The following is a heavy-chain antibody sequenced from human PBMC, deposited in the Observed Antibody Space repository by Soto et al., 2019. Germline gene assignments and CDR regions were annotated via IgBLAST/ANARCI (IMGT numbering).Heavy chain of an antibody. CDR3: ARFRGLIVGATTTGDGAFDI. Sequence: GESLKISCKGSGYSFTSYWIGWVRQMPGKGLEWMGIIYPGDSDTRYSPSFQGQVTISADKSISTAYLQWSSLKASDTAMYYCARFRGLIVGATTTGDGAFDIWGQGTMVTVSS. CDR1: GYSFTSYW. V-gene: IGHV5-51*01. J-gene: IGHJ3*02. D-gene: IGHD1-26*01. CDR2: IYPGDSDT.